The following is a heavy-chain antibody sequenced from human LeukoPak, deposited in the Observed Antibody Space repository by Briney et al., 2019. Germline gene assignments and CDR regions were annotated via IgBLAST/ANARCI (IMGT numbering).Heavy chain of an antibody. Sequence: GGSLRLSCAASGFTFSSYSMNWDRQAPGKGLEWVSSISSSSSYIYYADSVKGRFTISRDNAKNSLYLQMNSLRAEDTAVYYCARLGWAVAGRLEFEYWGQGTLVTVSS. J-gene: IGHJ4*02. D-gene: IGHD6-19*01. CDR2: ISSSSSYI. CDR1: GFTFSSYS. CDR3: ARLGWAVAGRLEFEY. V-gene: IGHV3-21*01.